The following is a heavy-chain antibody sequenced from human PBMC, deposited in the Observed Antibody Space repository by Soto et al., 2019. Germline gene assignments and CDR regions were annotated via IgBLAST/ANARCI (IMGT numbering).Heavy chain of an antibody. CDR2: IKRDGYEK. V-gene: IGHV3-7*01. J-gene: IGHJ6*03. CDR1: GFTFINYW. D-gene: IGHD6-13*01. CDR3: ARAAGYSSSWKYHMDV. Sequence: EVQLVESGGGLVQPGGSLRLSCAASGFTFINYWMTWVRQAPGKGLEWVANIKRDGYEKYYVDSVKGRFTISRDNAKNSLYLQMNSLRAEDTAMYYCARAAGYSSSWKYHMDVWGKGTTVSVSS.